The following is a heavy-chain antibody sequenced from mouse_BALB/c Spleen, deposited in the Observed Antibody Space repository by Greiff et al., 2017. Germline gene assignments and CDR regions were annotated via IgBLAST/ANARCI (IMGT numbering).Heavy chain of an antibody. CDR3: ASGRDGYDALAY. CDR1: GYTFTSYW. D-gene: IGHD2-2*01. Sequence: QVQLKESGAELAKPGASVKMSCKASGYTFTSYWMHWVKQRPGQGLEWIGYINPSTGYTEYNQKFKDKATLTADKSSSTAYMQLSSLTSEDSAVYYCASGRDGYDALAYWGQGTLVTVSA. V-gene: IGHV1-7*01. CDR2: INPSTGYT. J-gene: IGHJ3*01.